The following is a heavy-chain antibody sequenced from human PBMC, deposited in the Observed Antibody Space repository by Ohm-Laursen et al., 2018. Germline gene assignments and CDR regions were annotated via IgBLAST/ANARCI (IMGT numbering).Heavy chain of an antibody. CDR1: GGSISSYY. J-gene: IGHJ4*02. V-gene: IGHV4-4*07. CDR3: ARAAGSSGWYYFDY. Sequence: SQTLSLTCTVSGGSISSYYWSWIRQPAGKGLEWIGRIYTSGSTNYNPSLKRRVTMSVDTSKNQFSLKLSSVTAADTAVYYCARAAGSSGWYYFDYWGQGTLVTVSS. CDR2: IYTSGST. D-gene: IGHD6-19*01.